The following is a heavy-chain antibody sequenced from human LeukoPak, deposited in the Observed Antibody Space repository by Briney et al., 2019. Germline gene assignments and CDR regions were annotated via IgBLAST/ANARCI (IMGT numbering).Heavy chain of an antibody. CDR2: ISSSSSYI. D-gene: IGHD6-13*01. Sequence: GGSLRLSCAASGFTFSSYSMNWVRQAPGKGLEWVSSISSSSSYIYYADSVKGRFTISRDNAKNSLYPQMNSLRAEDTAVYYCARGSLAAAGGGNWFDPWGQGTLVTVSS. CDR3: ARGSLAAAGGGNWFDP. J-gene: IGHJ5*02. CDR1: GFTFSSYS. V-gene: IGHV3-21*01.